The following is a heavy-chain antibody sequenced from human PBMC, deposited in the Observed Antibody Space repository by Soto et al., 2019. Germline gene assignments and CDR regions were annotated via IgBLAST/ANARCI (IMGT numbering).Heavy chain of an antibody. D-gene: IGHD3-22*01. CDR3: ARLARDSSGFYGMDV. CDR1: GYSFTSYW. Sequence: PGESLKISCKGSGYSFTSYWIGWVRQMPGEGLEWVGIIYPGDSDTRYSPSFQGQVTISADKSISTAYLQWSSLKASDTAMYYCARLARDSSGFYGMDVWGQGTTVTVSS. CDR2: IYPGDSDT. J-gene: IGHJ6*02. V-gene: IGHV5-51*01.